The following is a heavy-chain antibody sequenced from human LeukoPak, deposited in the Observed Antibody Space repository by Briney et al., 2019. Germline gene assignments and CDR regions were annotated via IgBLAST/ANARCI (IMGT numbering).Heavy chain of an antibody. J-gene: IGHJ4*02. D-gene: IGHD1-7*01. CDR2: INHSGST. V-gene: IGHV4-34*01. CDR3: ARGRQQRAFLTGTTPFDY. Sequence: SETLSLTCAVYGGSFSGYYWSWIRQPPGKGLEWIGEINHSGSTNYNPSLKSRVTISVDTAKNQFSLKLSSVTAADTAVYYCARGRQQRAFLTGTTPFDYWGQGTLVTVSS. CDR1: GGSFSGYY.